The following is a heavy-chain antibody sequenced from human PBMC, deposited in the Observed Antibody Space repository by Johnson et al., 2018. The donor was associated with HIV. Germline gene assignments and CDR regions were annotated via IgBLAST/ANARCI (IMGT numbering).Heavy chain of an antibody. CDR2: IKQDGSEK. Sequence: LVESGGGLVQPGGSLRLSCAASGFSVSSNYMRWVRQGPGKGLEWVANIKQDGSEKYYVDSVKGRFTISRDNSKNTLYLQMNSLRAEDTAVYYCALEYSSSRGAFDIWGQGTMVTVSS. CDR3: ALEYSSSRGAFDI. D-gene: IGHD6-6*01. J-gene: IGHJ3*02. CDR1: GFSVSSNY. V-gene: IGHV3-7*03.